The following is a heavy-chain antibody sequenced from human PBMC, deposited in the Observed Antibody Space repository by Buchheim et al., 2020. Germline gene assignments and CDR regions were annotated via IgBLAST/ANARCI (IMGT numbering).Heavy chain of an antibody. CDR1: GGSFSGYY. V-gene: IGHV4-34*01. CDR2: INHSGST. D-gene: IGHD5-18*01. J-gene: IGHJ4*02. Sequence: QVQLQQWGAGLLKPSETLSLTCAVYGGSFSGYYWSWIRQPPGKGLEWIGEINHSGSTNYNPSLKSRVTITVDTSKNQFSLKLSSVTAADTAVYYCARGRIEDTAMAIDYWGQGTL. CDR3: ARGRIEDTAMAIDY.